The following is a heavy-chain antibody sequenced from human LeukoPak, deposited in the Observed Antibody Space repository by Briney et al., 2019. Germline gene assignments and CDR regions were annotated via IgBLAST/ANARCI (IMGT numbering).Heavy chain of an antibody. CDR3: ARDHVDTAMVNY. CDR2: ISSSSSYI. D-gene: IGHD5-18*01. CDR1: GFTFSSYS. J-gene: IGHJ4*02. Sequence: PGGSLRLSCAASGFTFSSYSMNWVRQAPGKGLEWVSSISSSSSYIYYADPVKGRFTISRDNAKNSLYLQMNSLRAEDTAVYYCARDHVDTAMVNYWGQGTLVTVSS. V-gene: IGHV3-21*01.